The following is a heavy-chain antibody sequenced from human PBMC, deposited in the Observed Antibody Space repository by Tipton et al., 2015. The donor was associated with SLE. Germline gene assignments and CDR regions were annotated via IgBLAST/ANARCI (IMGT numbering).Heavy chain of an antibody. V-gene: IGHV3-30*02. Sequence: QVQLVQSGGGVVQPGGSLRLSCAASGFTFSSYGMHWVRQAPGKGLEWVAFIRYDGSNKYYADSVKGRFTISRDNSKNTLYLQMNSLRAEDTAVYYCANTHVSFSGMDVWGQGTTVTVSS. J-gene: IGHJ6*02. CDR3: ANTHVSFSGMDV. D-gene: IGHD5/OR15-5a*01. CDR1: GFTFSSYG. CDR2: IRYDGSNK.